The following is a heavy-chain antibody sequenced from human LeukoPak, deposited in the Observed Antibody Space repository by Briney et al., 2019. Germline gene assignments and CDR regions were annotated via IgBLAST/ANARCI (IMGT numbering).Heavy chain of an antibody. CDR1: GYIFTSYW. J-gene: IGHJ4*02. CDR3: ARSGGYCSSTSCYAFDY. Sequence: ESLRIACKGSGYIFTSYWIGWVRQMPGKALEWIGVIYPGDSDAKYSPSFQGQVTISADKSISTAYLQWSSLKASDTAIYYCARSGGYCSSTSCYAFDYWGQGTLVTVSS. V-gene: IGHV5-51*01. CDR2: IYPGDSDA. D-gene: IGHD2-2*03.